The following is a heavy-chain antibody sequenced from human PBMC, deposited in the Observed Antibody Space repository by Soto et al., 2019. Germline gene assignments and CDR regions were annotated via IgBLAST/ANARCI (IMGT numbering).Heavy chain of an antibody. CDR2: ISSSSSYI. D-gene: IGHD6-13*01. CDR3: ARVLAAAGQFDY. Sequence: AGGSLRLSCAASGFTFSSYSMNWVRQAPGKGLEWVSSISSSSSYIYYADSVKGRFTISRDNAKNSLYLQMNSLRAEDTAVYYCARVLAAAGQFDYWGQGTLVTV. CDR1: GFTFSSYS. J-gene: IGHJ4*02. V-gene: IGHV3-21*01.